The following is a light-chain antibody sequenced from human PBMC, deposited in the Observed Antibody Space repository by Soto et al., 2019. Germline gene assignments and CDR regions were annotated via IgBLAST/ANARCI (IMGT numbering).Light chain of an antibody. CDR1: QAISSH. CDR3: QQLNSYPLT. V-gene: IGKV1-9*01. CDR2: GAS. Sequence: DIQLTQSPSFLSASVGGRVTITCRASQAISSHLAWYQQKPGKAPNLLIYGASTLQSGVPSRFSGSGSGTQFTLTISSLQPEDFATYYCQQLNSYPLTFGHGTTVDIK. J-gene: IGKJ3*01.